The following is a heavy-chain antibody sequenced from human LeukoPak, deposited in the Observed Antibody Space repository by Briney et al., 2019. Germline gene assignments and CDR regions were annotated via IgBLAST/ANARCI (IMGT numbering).Heavy chain of an antibody. Sequence: SETLSLTCAVSGGSISSGGYSWSWIRQPPGKGLEWIGEINHSGSTNYNPSLKSRVTISVDTSKNQFSLKLSSVTAAGTAVYYCAIIVGAINYWGQGTLVTVSS. CDR1: GGSISSGGYS. CDR2: INHSGST. J-gene: IGHJ4*02. CDR3: AIIVGAINY. V-gene: IGHV4-34*01. D-gene: IGHD1-26*01.